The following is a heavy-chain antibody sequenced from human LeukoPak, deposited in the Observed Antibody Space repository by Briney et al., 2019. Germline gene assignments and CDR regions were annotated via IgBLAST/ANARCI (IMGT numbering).Heavy chain of an antibody. Sequence: PGGSLRLSCAASGFTFSSYAMSWVRQAPGKGLEWVSAISGSGGSTYYADSVKGRFTISRDNSKNTLYLQMNGLRAEDTAVYYCAKGWTGYDAFDIWGQGTMVTVSS. CDR2: ISGSGGST. CDR1: GFTFSSYA. V-gene: IGHV3-23*01. CDR3: AKGWTGYDAFDI. J-gene: IGHJ3*02. D-gene: IGHD3/OR15-3a*01.